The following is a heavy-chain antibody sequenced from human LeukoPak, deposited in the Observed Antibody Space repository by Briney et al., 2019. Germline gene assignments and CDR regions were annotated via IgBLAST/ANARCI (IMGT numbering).Heavy chain of an antibody. CDR1: GFTFSSYE. Sequence: GGSLRLSCAASGFTFSSYEMNWVRQAPGKGLEWVSYISSSGSTIYYADSVKGRFTISRDNAKNSLYLQMNSLRAEDTAVYYRARVAERWLHFDYWGQGTLVTVSS. J-gene: IGHJ4*02. CDR3: ARVAERWLHFDY. D-gene: IGHD5-24*01. V-gene: IGHV3-48*03. CDR2: ISSSGSTI.